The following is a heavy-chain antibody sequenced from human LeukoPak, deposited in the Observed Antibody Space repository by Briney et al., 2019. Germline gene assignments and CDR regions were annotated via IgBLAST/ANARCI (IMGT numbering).Heavy chain of an antibody. CDR1: GGSISSYY. CDR3: ARDGPVTDAFDI. CDR2: IYYTGTT. J-gene: IGHJ3*02. D-gene: IGHD2-21*02. Sequence: SETLSLTCTVSGGSISSYYWSWIRKPAGKGLEWIGYIYYTGTTNYNPSLKSRVTISVDTSKNQFSLRLRSVTAADTAVYYCARDGPVTDAFDIWGQGTMLTVSS. V-gene: IGHV4-59*01.